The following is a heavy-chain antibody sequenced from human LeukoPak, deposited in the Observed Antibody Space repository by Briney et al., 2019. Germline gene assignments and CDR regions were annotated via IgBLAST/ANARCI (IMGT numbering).Heavy chain of an antibody. J-gene: IGHJ4*02. CDR3: ATRYDSSGYYYGGFDY. D-gene: IGHD3-22*01. Sequence: PSETLSLTCTVSGGSISSSSYYWGCIRQPPGKGLEWMGSIYYSGSTYYNPSLKSRVTISVDTSKNQFSLKLSSVTAADAAVYYCATRYDSSGYYYGGFDYWGQGTLVTVSS. V-gene: IGHV4-39*01. CDR1: GGSISSSSYY. CDR2: IYYSGST.